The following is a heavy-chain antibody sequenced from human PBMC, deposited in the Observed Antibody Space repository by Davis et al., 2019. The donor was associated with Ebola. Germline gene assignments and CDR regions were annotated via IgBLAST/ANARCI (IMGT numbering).Heavy chain of an antibody. D-gene: IGHD1-26*01. J-gene: IGHJ4*02. V-gene: IGHV4-59*01. CDR2: IYYSGST. CDR1: GGSISSYY. CDR3: ARLDSGSYGGLDY. Sequence: MPSETLSLTCTVSGGSISSYYWSWIRQPPGKGLAWIGYIYYSGSTNYNPSLKSRVTISVDTSKNQFSLKLSSVTAADTAVYYCARLDSGSYGGLDYWGQGTLVTVSS.